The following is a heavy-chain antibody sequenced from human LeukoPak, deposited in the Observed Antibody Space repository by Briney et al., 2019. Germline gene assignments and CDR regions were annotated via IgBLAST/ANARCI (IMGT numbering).Heavy chain of an antibody. CDR1: RDSECSMSAA. V-gene: IGHV6-1*01. CDR2: TYYRSKWYS. CDR3: ARYTSTWYIDC. J-gene: IGHJ4*02. Sequence: QRLSLSRGTCRDSECSMSAACEYIRGSRSRNLEWLGRTYYRSKWYSDYAGSVRSRITINPDTSKNQFSLQLNSVTPEDTAVYYCARYTSTWYIDCWGQGTLVTVSS. D-gene: IGHD6-13*01.